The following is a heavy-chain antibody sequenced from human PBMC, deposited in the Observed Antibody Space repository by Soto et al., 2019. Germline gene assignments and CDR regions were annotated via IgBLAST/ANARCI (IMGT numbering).Heavy chain of an antibody. CDR1: GCSSTTYW. CDR2: IYPGDSET. D-gene: IGHD2-2*01. Sequence: GESLKISCRGSGCSSTTYWIAWVRQMPGKVLEWVGIIYPGDSETRYSPSYQGQVIISANKSISTAYLQWSSPKASDSAIYYCARHKYSSSLTSCCGRWGQGTLVTVSS. V-gene: IGHV5-51*01. J-gene: IGHJ4*02. CDR3: ARHKYSSSLTSCCGR.